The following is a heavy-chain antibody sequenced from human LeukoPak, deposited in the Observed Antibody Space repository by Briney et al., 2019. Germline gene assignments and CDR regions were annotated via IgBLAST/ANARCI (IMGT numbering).Heavy chain of an antibody. CDR1: GFTFSSYS. V-gene: IGHV3-21*01. Sequence: PGGSLRLSCAASGFTFSSYSMNWVRQAPGKGLEWVSSISSSSSYIYYADSVKGRFTISRDNAKNSLYLQMNSLRAEDTAVYYCARDGVSKQSRRTIFGVVPTEQYYFDYWGQGTLVTVSS. CDR2: ISSSSSYI. D-gene: IGHD3-3*01. J-gene: IGHJ4*02. CDR3: ARDGVSKQSRRTIFGVVPTEQYYFDY.